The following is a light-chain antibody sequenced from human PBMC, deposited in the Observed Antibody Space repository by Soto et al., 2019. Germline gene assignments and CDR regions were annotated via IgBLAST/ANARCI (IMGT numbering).Light chain of an antibody. V-gene: IGKV3-20*01. Sequence: EIVLTQSPGTLSLSPGERATLSCRASQSVSSGFLAWYQQKPGQTPRLLIYGASSRATGIPDRFSDSGSGTDFTLTISRLEPEDFAVYYCQQYGSPPYTFGQGTKLEIK. CDR1: QSVSSGF. CDR3: QQYGSPPYT. J-gene: IGKJ2*01. CDR2: GAS.